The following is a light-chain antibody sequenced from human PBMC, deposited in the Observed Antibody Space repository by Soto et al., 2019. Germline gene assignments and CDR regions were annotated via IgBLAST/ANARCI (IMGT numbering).Light chain of an antibody. Sequence: EIVLTQSPGTLSSSPGEGVTLSCRASETIRSNYLAWYQKKPGQAPRLLIFGASTRATGIPDKFSGSGSGIDFTLTISSLEPEDFAEYYCQQYGSSPPDTFGPGT. J-gene: IGKJ3*01. CDR3: QQYGSSPPDT. V-gene: IGKV3-20*01. CDR1: ETIRSNY. CDR2: GAS.